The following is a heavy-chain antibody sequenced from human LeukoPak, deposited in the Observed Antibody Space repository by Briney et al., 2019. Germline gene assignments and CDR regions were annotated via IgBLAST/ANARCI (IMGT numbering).Heavy chain of an antibody. V-gene: IGHV3-23*01. CDR1: GFTFRSYA. CDR2: ISGSGDST. J-gene: IGHJ3*01. CDR3: AKHVHRDYHSDSSGYYPMINFDF. D-gene: IGHD3-22*01. Sequence: GGSLRLSCGVSGFTFRSYAMSWVRQAPGKGLEWLSGISGSGDSTDYADSVKGRFTISRDNSKNTVYLQMNSLRVEDTAVYYCAKHVHRDYHSDSSGYYPMINFDFWGQGTMVTVSS.